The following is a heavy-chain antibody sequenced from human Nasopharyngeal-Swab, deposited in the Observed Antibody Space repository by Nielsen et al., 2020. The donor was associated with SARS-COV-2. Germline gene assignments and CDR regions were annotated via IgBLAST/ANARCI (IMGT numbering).Heavy chain of an antibody. CDR1: GYSISSGYY. CDR2: IYHSGST. V-gene: IGHV4-38-2*02. Sequence: GSLRLSCTVSGYSISSGYYWGWIRQPPGKGLEWIGSIYHSGSTYYNPSLKSRVTISVDTSKNQFSLKLSSVTAADTAVYYCARGCSGGSCPMDYWGQGTLVTVSS. J-gene: IGHJ4*02. CDR3: ARGCSGGSCPMDY. D-gene: IGHD2-15*01.